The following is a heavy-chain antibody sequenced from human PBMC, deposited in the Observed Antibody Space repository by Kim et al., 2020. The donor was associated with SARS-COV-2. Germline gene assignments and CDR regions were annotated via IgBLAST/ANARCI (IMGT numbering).Heavy chain of an antibody. CDR3: ARVLRRARRTGGWFDP. D-gene: IGHD3-3*01. V-gene: IGHV4-34*01. J-gene: IGHJ5*02. Sequence: LEKRVTISVDTSKNQFSLKLSSGTAADTAVYYCARVLRRARRTGGWFDPWGQGTLVTVSS.